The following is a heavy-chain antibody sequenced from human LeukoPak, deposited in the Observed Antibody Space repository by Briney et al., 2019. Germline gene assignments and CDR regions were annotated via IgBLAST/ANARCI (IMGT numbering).Heavy chain of an antibody. Sequence: SETLSLTCTVSGGSISSSSYYWGWIRQPPGKGLEWIGSIYYSGSTYYNPSLKSRVTISVDKSKNQFSLKLSSVTAADTAVYYCARALDSSSWYRSPPIYYFDCWGQGTLVTVSS. V-gene: IGHV4-39*07. J-gene: IGHJ4*02. D-gene: IGHD6-13*01. CDR2: IYYSGST. CDR3: ARALDSSSWYRSPPIYYFDC. CDR1: GGSISSSSYY.